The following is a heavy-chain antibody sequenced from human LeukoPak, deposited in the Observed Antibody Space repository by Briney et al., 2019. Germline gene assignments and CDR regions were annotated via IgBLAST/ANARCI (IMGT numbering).Heavy chain of an antibody. CDR3: AKRLGDFWSGYYAGFDS. J-gene: IGHJ4*02. D-gene: IGHD3-3*01. CDR1: GFTFSSYS. CDR2: IRSSSSYI. V-gene: IGHV3-21*04. Sequence: GGSLRLSCAASGFTFSSYSMNWVRQAPGKGLEWVSSIRSSSSYIYYADSVKGRFTISRGNAKNSLYLQMNSLRAEDTAVYYCAKRLGDFWSGYYAGFDSWGQGTLVTVSS.